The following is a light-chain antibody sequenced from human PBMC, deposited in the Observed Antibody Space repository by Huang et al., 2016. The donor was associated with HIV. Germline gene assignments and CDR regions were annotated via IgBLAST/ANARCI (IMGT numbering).Light chain of an antibody. CDR2: DKS. V-gene: IGKV3-11*01. CDR3: QQRSSGVT. Sequence: IVLTQSPATLSWYPGERVTLSCRASQSVGNYIAWYQQHPGQSPKLLIYDKSTRATGTPVRFSGSGSGTDFTLTISSLESEDFAVYYCQQRSSGVTFGGGTKV. J-gene: IGKJ4*01. CDR1: QSVGNY.